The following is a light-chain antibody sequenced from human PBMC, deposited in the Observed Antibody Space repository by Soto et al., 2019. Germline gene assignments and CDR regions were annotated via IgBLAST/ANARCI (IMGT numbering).Light chain of an antibody. J-gene: IGLJ2*01. CDR2: EVN. CDR3: TSHAGSNNMI. V-gene: IGLV2-8*01. Sequence: QSALTQPPSASGSPGQSVTISCTGTSSDVGGYNYVSWYQQHPGKAPKLMIYEVNKRPSGVPYRFSGSKSGNTASLTVSGLQAEDEADDYCTSHAGSNNMIVGGGTKLTVL. CDR1: SSDVGGYNY.